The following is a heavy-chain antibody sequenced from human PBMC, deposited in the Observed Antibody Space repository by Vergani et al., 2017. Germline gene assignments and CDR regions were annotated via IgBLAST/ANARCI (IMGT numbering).Heavy chain of an antibody. Sequence: EVQLLESGGGLVQPGGSLRLSCAASGFTFSSYAMSWVRQAPGKGLEWVLAISGSGGSKYYADSVKGRFTISRDNSKNTLYLQMNSLGAEDTAVYYCAKGGGGYSYYYYYMDVWGKGTTVTVSS. CDR1: GFTFSSYA. J-gene: IGHJ6*03. V-gene: IGHV3-23*01. CDR3: AKGGGGYSYYYYYMDV. CDR2: ISGSGGSK. D-gene: IGHD5-24*01.